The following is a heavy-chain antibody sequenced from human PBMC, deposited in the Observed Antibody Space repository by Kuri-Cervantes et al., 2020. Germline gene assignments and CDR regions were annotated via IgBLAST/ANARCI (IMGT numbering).Heavy chain of an antibody. CDR2: IRYDGSNK. J-gene: IGHJ4*02. V-gene: IGHV3-30*02. CDR1: GFTFSSYG. D-gene: IGHD3-10*01. Sequence: GESLKISCAAPGFTFSSYGMHWVRQAPGKGLEWVAFIRYDGSNKYYADSVKGRFTISRDNSKNTLYLQMNSLRVEDTAVYYCARDPVRGGDYDHWGQGTLVTVSS. CDR3: ARDPVRGGDYDH.